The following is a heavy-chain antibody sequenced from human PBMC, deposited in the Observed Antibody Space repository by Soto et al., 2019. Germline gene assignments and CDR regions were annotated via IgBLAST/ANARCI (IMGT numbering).Heavy chain of an antibody. V-gene: IGHV4-34*01. CDR3: ARYHDYGFFWFDP. Sequence: PSETLSLTCAVYGGSFSGYYWSWIRQPPGKGLEWIGEINHSGITNYNPSLKSRVTISVDTSKNQLSLKVNSVTAADTAVYYCARYHDYGFFWFDPWGQGNLVTVSS. J-gene: IGHJ5*02. D-gene: IGHD4-17*01. CDR1: GGSFSGYY. CDR2: INHSGIT.